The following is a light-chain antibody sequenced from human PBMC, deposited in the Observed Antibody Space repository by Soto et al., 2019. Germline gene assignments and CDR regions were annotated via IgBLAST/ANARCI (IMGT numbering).Light chain of an antibody. J-gene: IGKJ2*01. V-gene: IGKV1-5*03. CDR2: TAS. Sequence: EIQITQFPSTLSASIGDRVTITCRASQSISTWLAWYQQKAGKAPKLLIYTASSLETGVPSRFSGSGSGTEFTLTISSLQPDDFATYYCQHYNRYSPYTFGQGTRLEIK. CDR1: QSISTW. CDR3: QHYNRYSPYT.